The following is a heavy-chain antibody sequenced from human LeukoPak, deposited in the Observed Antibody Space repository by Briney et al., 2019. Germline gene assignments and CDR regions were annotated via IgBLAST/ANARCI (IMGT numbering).Heavy chain of an antibody. CDR3: ARDARKGYSSSWYYFDY. CDR1: GGSFSGYS. V-gene: IGHV4-34*01. J-gene: IGHJ4*02. D-gene: IGHD6-13*01. CDR2: IKHSGST. Sequence: SETLSLTCAVFGGSFSGYSWSWIRQPPGKGLEWIGEIKHSGSTNYNPSLKSRVTISVDKSKNQFSLKLSSVTAADTAVYYCARDARKGYSSSWYYFDYWGQGTLVTVSS.